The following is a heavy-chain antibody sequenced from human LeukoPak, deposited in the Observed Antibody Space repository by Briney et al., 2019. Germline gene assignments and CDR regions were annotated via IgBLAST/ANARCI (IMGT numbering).Heavy chain of an antibody. V-gene: IGHV3-33*01. J-gene: IGHJ4*02. D-gene: IGHD5-18*01. CDR3: ARDGGYSYGSLFY. Sequence: GGSLRLSCAASGFTFSSYGMHWVRQAPGKGLEWVAVIWYDGSNKYYADSVKGRFTISRDNSKNTLYPQMNSLRAEDTAVYYCARDGGYSYGSLFYWGQGTLVTVSS. CDR2: IWYDGSNK. CDR1: GFTFSSYG.